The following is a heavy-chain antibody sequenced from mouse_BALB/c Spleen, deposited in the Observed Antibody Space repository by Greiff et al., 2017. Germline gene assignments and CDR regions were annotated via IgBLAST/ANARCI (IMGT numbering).Heavy chain of an antibody. CDR1: GYTFTSYW. Sequence: VQLVESGAELAKPGASVKMSCKASGYTFTSYWMHWVKQRPGQGLEWIGYINPSTGYTEYNQKFKDKATLTADKSSSTAYMQLSSLTSEDSAVYYCARSAGSSYGWYFDVWGAGTTVTVSS. D-gene: IGHD1-1*01. CDR3: ARSAGSSYGWYFDV. J-gene: IGHJ1*01. V-gene: IGHV1-7*01. CDR2: INPSTGYT.